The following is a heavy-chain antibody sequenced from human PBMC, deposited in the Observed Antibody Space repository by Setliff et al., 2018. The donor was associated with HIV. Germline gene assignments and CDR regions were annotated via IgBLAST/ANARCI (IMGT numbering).Heavy chain of an antibody. Sequence: PSETLSLTCPVSGGSISSYYWSWIRQPPGKGLEWNGYILDSGSTNYNPTLKSRVTISVDTSKNQFSLKLSSVTAADTAVYYCARTADYGSGSYIGYWGRGTLVTVSS. D-gene: IGHD3-10*01. CDR1: GGSISSYY. J-gene: IGHJ4*02. CDR3: ARTADYGSGSYIGY. V-gene: IGHV4-59*01. CDR2: ILDSGST.